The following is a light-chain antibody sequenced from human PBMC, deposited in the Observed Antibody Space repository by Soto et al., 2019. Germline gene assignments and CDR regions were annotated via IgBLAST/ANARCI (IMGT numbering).Light chain of an antibody. Sequence: DVVMTQSPLSLHVTLGQPASISCWSSQSLVYSDGNAYLNWFQQRPGQSPRRLIYKASNRDSGVPERFGGSGSCTDFTLEISRVEAEDGGVYYCMQGTHWPPTFGRGTRVEIK. CDR3: MQGTHWPPT. J-gene: IGKJ1*01. CDR1: QSLVYSDGNAY. V-gene: IGKV2-30*01. CDR2: KAS.